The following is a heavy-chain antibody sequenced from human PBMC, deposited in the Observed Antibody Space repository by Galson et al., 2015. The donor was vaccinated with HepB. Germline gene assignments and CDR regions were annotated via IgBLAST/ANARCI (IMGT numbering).Heavy chain of an antibody. J-gene: IGHJ4*02. CDR3: ARDGLGELSYDY. CDR1: GFTFINYG. CDR2: IWYDENNK. Sequence: SLRLSCAASGFTFINYGMHWVRQAPGKGLEWVAVIWYDENNKYYADSVKGRFTISRDNSKNTMYLQMNSLRAEDTAVYYCARDGLGELSYDYWGQGTLVTVSS. V-gene: IGHV3-33*01. D-gene: IGHD3-16*02.